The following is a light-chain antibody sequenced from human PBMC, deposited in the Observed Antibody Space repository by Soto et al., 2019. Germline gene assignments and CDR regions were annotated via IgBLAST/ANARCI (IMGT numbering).Light chain of an antibody. CDR3: HQRSNWPLT. CDR2: LAS. Sequence: EIVLTQSPATLSSFPGDRVTLSCRASQAVNTRLAWYQHKPGQAPRLLIYLASNRATGIPARFSGSGSGTDFTLTISSLEPEDFAVYYCHQRSNWPLTFGGGTKVDIK. J-gene: IGKJ4*01. CDR1: QAVNTR. V-gene: IGKV3-11*01.